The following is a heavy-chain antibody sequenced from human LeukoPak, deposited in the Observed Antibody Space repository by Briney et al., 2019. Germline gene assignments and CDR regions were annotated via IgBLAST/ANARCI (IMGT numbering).Heavy chain of an antibody. CDR3: AKDCSGGSCYAS. CDR1: GFTFSSYA. Sequence: GGSLRLSCAASGFTFSSYAMTWVRQAPGKGLEWVSAISGSGGSTYYADSVKGRFTISRDNSKNTLYLQMNSLRAEYTAVYYCAKDCSGGSCYASWGQGTLVTVSS. CDR2: ISGSGGST. V-gene: IGHV3-23*01. D-gene: IGHD2-15*01. J-gene: IGHJ5*02.